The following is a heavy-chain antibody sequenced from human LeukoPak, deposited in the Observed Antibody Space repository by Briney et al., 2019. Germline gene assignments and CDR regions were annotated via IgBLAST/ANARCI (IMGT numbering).Heavy chain of an antibody. Sequence: SSETLSLTCAVYGGSFSGYYWSWIRQPPGKGLEWIGEINHGGSTNYNPSLKSRVTISVDTSKNQFSLKLSSVTAADTAVYYCARGPKRITMVRGVIGSYFDYWGQGTLVTVSS. CDR2: INHGGST. CDR1: GGSFSGYY. J-gene: IGHJ4*02. V-gene: IGHV4-34*01. CDR3: ARGPKRITMVRGVIGSYFDY. D-gene: IGHD3-10*01.